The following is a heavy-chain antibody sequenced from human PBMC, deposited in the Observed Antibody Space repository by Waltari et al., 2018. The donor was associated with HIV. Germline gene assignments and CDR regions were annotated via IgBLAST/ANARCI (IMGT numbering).Heavy chain of an antibody. D-gene: IGHD5-12*01. CDR2: AHHGGDS. J-gene: IGHJ4*02. CDR1: GYSTAGASS. CDR3: ARARGHSYGSDEGFDY. V-gene: IGHV4-38-2*01. Sequence: QVLLQESGPGLVKPSETLSLICAVSGYSTAGASSWGWLRQTPGKGLEWIGSAHHGGDSYYNPALQSRVTISVDTAKNQVSLKSRSVTAADTADYYCARARGHSYGSDEGFDYWGQGTLVTVSS.